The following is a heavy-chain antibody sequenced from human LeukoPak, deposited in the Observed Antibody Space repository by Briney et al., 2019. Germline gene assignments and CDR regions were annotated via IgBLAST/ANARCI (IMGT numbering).Heavy chain of an antibody. CDR2: IYYSGST. Sequence: PSETLSLTCTVSDGSISDYSWSWIRQPPGKGLEWIGYIYYSGSTNYNPSLKSRVTMSVDTAENQFSLKLTSVTAADTAVYYCARHVTRYGGPDFDYWGQGTLVTVSS. D-gene: IGHD5-12*01. V-gene: IGHV4-59*08. J-gene: IGHJ4*02. CDR3: ARHVTRYGGPDFDY. CDR1: DGSISDYS.